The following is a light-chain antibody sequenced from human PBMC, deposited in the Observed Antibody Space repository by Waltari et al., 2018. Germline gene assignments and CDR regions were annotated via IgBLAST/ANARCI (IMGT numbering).Light chain of an antibody. CDR2: DVS. J-gene: IGLJ1*01. CDR3: SSYTSSSTYV. Sequence: QSALTQPASVSGSPGQSITISCTGTSSDVGGYNYVSWYQQHPGKAPKLMIYDVSERPSWVSYRFSGSKSGNTASLTISGLQAEDEADYYCSSYTSSSTYVFGTGTKVTVL. V-gene: IGLV2-14*01. CDR1: SSDVGGYNY.